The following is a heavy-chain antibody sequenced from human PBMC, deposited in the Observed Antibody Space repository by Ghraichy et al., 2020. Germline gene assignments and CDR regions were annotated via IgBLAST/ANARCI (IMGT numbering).Heavy chain of an antibody. D-gene: IGHD6-13*01. J-gene: IGHJ4*02. V-gene: IGHV3-48*02. CDR1: GFTLNSYG. Sequence: LSLTCAASGFTLNSYGMNWVRQAPGKGLEWVSYISGRNDIIYYADSVKGRFTVSRDNAKNSLYMQMNSLRDEDTAVYYCGRLYSTSWYFDYWGQGTLVTVSS. CDR2: ISGRNDII. CDR3: GRLYSTSWYFDY.